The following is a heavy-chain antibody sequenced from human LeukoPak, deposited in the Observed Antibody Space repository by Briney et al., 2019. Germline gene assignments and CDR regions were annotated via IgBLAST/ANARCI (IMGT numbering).Heavy chain of an antibody. J-gene: IGHJ4*02. V-gene: IGHV4-39*07. CDR3: ARRETSDNYSYYFDY. D-gene: IGHD3-22*01. CDR1: GVSISSSSYY. Sequence: SETLSLTCTVSGVSISSSSYYWGWLRQPPGKGLEWIGSIYYSGSTYYNPSLKSRVTISVDTSKNQFSLKLSSVTAADTAVYYCARRETSDNYSYYFDYWGQGTLVTVSS. CDR2: IYYSGST.